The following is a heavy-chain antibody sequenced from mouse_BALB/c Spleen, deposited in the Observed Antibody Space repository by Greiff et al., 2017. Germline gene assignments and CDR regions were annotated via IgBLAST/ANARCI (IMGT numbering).Heavy chain of an antibody. CDR3: ARGLWLRRYFDV. D-gene: IGHD2-2*01. CDR2: IDPENGNT. J-gene: IGHJ1*01. V-gene: IGHV14-1*02. Sequence: EVQLQESGAELVRPGALVKLSCKASGFNIKDYYMHWVKQRPEQGLEWIGWIDPENGNTIYDPKFQGKASITADTSSNTAYLQLSSLTSEDTAVYYCARGLWLRRYFDVWGAGTTVTVSS. CDR1: GFNIKDYY.